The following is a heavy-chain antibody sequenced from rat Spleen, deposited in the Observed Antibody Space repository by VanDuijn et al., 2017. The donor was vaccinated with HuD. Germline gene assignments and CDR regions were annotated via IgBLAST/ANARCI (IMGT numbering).Heavy chain of an antibody. CDR1: GFTFSDSY. CDR2: ISYEGSGT. V-gene: IGHV5-22*01. J-gene: IGHJ2*01. Sequence: EVQLVESGGGLVQPGRSLKLSCAASGFTFSDSYMAWVRQAPKKGLAWVASISYEGSGTYYGDSVTGRFTISRVNAKSTLYLQMSSLRSEDTATYYCARYTSLFDYWGQGVMVTVSS. D-gene: IGHD1-6*01. CDR3: ARYTSLFDY.